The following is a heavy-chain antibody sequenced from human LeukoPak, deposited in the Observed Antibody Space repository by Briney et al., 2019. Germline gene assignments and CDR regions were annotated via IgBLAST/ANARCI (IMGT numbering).Heavy chain of an antibody. D-gene: IGHD1-26*01. CDR2: INPNSGGT. J-gene: IGHJ5*02. Sequence: ASVTVSCKASGYTFTGYYMHWVRQAPGQGLEWMGWINPNSGGTNYAQKFQGRVTMTRDTSISTAYMELSRLRSDDTAVYYCARDGKSIVGATTFLTSDWFDPWGQGTLVTVSS. V-gene: IGHV1-2*02. CDR1: GYTFTGYY. CDR3: ARDGKSIVGATTFLTSDWFDP.